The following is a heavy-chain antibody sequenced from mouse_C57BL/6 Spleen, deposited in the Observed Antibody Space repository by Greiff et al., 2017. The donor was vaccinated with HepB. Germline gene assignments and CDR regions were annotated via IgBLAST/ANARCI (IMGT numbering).Heavy chain of an antibody. CDR3: ARGGYDYDVNWYFDV. Sequence: VQLKESGPGLVKPSQSLSLTCSVTGYSITSGYYWNWIRQFPGNKLEWMGYISYDGSNNYNPSLKNRISITRDTSKNQFFLKLNSVTTEDTATYYCARGGYDYDVNWYFDVWGTGTTVTVSS. CDR1: GYSITSGYY. V-gene: IGHV3-6*01. D-gene: IGHD2-4*01. J-gene: IGHJ1*03. CDR2: ISYDGSN.